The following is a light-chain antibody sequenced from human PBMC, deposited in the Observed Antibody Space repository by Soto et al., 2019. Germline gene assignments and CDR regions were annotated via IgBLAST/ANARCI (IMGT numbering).Light chain of an antibody. J-gene: IGKJ4*01. CDR1: KSVSNN. V-gene: IGKV3-15*01. CDR2: GAA. CDR3: QHYNKWPLT. Sequence: ETVMTQSPATLSESQGERATLSCRASKSVSNNLAWYQQKPGQAPRLLIYGAAARATGIPARFSGSGFGTEFTLTISSLQSEDSAVYYCQHYNKWPLTFGGGTKVEIK.